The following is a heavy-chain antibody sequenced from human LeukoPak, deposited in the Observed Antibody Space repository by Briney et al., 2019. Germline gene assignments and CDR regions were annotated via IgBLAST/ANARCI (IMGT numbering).Heavy chain of an antibody. CDR3: ARELSMDV. CDR2: ISIISSSI. J-gene: IGHJ6*02. V-gene: IGHV3-48*02. Sequence: GGSLRLSCAASGFTFSSYNMNWVRQAPGKGLEWVSYISIISSSIYYADSAKGRFTISSDNAKNSLFLQMNSLRDEDTAVYYCARELSMDVWGQGTTVTVSS. CDR1: GFTFSSYN.